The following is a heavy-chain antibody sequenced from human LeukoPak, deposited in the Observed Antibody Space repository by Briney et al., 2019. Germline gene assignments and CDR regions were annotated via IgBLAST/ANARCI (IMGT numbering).Heavy chain of an antibody. CDR1: GFTFSSYS. J-gene: IGHJ6*02. Sequence: GGSLRLSCAASGFTFSSYSMNWVRQAPGKGLEWVSSISSSSSYIYYADSVKGRFTISRDNAKNSLYLQMNSLRAEDTAVYYCASRIAARPDYYYYGMDVWGQGTTVTVSS. V-gene: IGHV3-21*01. CDR3: ASRIAARPDYYYYGMDV. D-gene: IGHD6-6*01. CDR2: ISSSSSYI.